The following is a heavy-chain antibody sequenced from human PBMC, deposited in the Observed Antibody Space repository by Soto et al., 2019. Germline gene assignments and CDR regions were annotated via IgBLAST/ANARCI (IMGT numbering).Heavy chain of an antibody. Sequence: ASVKVSCKASGYTFTSYAMHWVRQAPGQRLEWMGWINAGNGNTKYSQKFQGRVTITRDTSASTAYMELSSLRSDDTAVYYCAREAEDIVVVPAAYGMDVWGQGTTVTVSS. CDR1: GYTFTSYA. J-gene: IGHJ6*02. V-gene: IGHV1-3*01. CDR2: INAGNGNT. D-gene: IGHD2-2*01. CDR3: AREAEDIVVVPAAYGMDV.